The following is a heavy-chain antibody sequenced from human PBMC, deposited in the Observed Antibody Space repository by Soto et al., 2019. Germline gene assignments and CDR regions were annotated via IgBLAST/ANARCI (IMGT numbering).Heavy chain of an antibody. CDR1: VFSFRSYY. Sequence: GGALRVSCAASVFSFRSYYMNWVREAPGKGLEWVSSISSSSSYINYADSVKGRFTISRDNAKNSLYLQMNSLRAEDTAVYYCARVGTYYGSGSPYYSDYWGQGTLVTVSS. CDR3: ARVGTYYGSGSPYYSDY. D-gene: IGHD3-10*01. J-gene: IGHJ4*02. V-gene: IGHV3-21*01. CDR2: ISSSSSYI.